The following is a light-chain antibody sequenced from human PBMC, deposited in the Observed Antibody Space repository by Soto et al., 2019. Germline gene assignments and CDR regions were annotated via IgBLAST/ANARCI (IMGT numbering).Light chain of an antibody. CDR2: EGS. J-gene: IGLJ1*01. CDR3: CSFARSSTSYV. V-gene: IGLV2-23*01. CDR1: SSDVGSSNL. Sequence: QSVLTQPASVSGSPGQSITISCTGTSSDVGSSNLVSWYQQHPGKTPKLIIYEGSRRPSGVSGRFSGSMSGNAASLTISGLQAEDEADYYCCSFARSSTSYVFGT.